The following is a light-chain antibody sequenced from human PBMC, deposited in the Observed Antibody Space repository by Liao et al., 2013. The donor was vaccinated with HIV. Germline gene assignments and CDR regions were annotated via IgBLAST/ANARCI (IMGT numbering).Light chain of an antibody. CDR1: NIGSKS. Sequence: SYELTQAPTLSVAPGKTATITCGGNNIGSKSVHWYQQKPGQAPVVVIYYDNDRPSDIPERFSGSNSGNTATLTISGTQPTDEADYYCQAWDRNTAIFGGGTKLTVL. CDR2: YDN. V-gene: IGLV3-21*01. J-gene: IGLJ2*01. CDR3: QAWDRNTAI.